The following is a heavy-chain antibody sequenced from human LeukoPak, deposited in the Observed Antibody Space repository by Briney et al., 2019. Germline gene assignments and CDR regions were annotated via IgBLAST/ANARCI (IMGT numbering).Heavy chain of an antibody. V-gene: IGHV1-24*01. CDR1: GYTLSDLA. CDR3: ATRNFGDYGAFDI. CDR2: LHPEDGEA. D-gene: IGHD4-17*01. Sequence: GASVKVSCKVSGYTLSDLAMHWVRQAPGKGLELMGGLHPEDGEAIYAQPLQGRVTMTEDTSTDTAYMELSSLRSDDTAVYYCATRNFGDYGAFDIWGQGTLVTVSS. J-gene: IGHJ3*02.